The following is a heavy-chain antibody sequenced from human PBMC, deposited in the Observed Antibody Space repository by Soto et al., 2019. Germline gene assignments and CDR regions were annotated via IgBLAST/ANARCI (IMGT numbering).Heavy chain of an antibody. Sequence: GGSLRLSCAASGFTFSSYAMHWVRQAPGKGLEWVAVISYDGSNKYYADSVKGRFTISGDNSKNTLYLQMNSLRAEDTAVYYCARAPTFTVVTLTFDYWGQGTLVTVSS. CDR3: ARAPTFTVVTLTFDY. J-gene: IGHJ4*02. V-gene: IGHV3-30-3*01. CDR1: GFTFSSYA. D-gene: IGHD2-21*02. CDR2: ISYDGSNK.